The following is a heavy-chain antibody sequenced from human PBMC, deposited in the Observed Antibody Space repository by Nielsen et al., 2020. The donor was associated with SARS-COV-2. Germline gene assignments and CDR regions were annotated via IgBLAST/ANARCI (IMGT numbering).Heavy chain of an antibody. D-gene: IGHD3-3*01. Sequence: SETLSLTCTVSGGSISSGGYYWSWIRQHPGKGLEWIGYIYYSGSTYYNPSLKSRVTISVDTSKSQFSLKLSSVTAADTAVYYCARHRLYTIFGVVIKDAFDIWGQFPIFPVSS. CDR1: GGSISSGGYY. V-gene: IGHV4-39*01. CDR3: ARHRLYTIFGVVIKDAFDI. J-gene: IGHJ3*02. CDR2: IYYSGST.